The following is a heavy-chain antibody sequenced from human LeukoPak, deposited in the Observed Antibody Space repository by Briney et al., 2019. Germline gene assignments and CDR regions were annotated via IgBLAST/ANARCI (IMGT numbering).Heavy chain of an antibody. CDR2: IYTSGST. CDR1: GVSISSGSYY. J-gene: IGHJ6*03. V-gene: IGHV4-61*02. D-gene: IGHD4-11*01. Sequence: SETLSLTCTVSGVSISSGSYYWSWIRQPAGKGLEWIGRIYTSGSTNYNPSLKSRVTISVDTSKNQFSLKLSSVTAADTAVYYCAGAPLLQDYYYMDVWGKGTTVTISS. CDR3: AGAPLLQDYYYMDV.